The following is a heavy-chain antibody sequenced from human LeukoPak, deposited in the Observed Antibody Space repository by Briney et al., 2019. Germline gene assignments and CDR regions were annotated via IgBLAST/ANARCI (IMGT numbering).Heavy chain of an antibody. CDR3: ARRVWSHTHYYMDV. CDR2: IYYSGSGST. CDR1: GGSISGYY. J-gene: IGHJ6*03. Sequence: PSETLSLTCTVSGGSISGYYWSWIRQPPGKGLEWIGYIYYSGSGSTNYNPSLKSRVTISVDTSKNQFSLKLSSVTAADTAVYYCARRVWSHTHYYMDVWGKGTTVTVSS. D-gene: IGHD3-3*01. V-gene: IGHV4-59*08.